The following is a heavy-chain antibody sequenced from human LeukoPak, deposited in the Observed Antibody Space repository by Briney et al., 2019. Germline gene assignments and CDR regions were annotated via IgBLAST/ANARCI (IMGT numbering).Heavy chain of an antibody. CDR2: IYTSGST. D-gene: IGHD6-6*01. CDR3: ARLGIAARTFDY. Sequence: SQTLSLTCTVSGGSISSGSYYWSWIRQPAGKGLEWIGRIYTSGSTNYNPSLKSRVTISVDTSKNQFSLKLSSVTAADTAVYYCARLGIAARTFDYWGQGTLVTVSS. CDR1: GGSISSGSYY. V-gene: IGHV4-61*02. J-gene: IGHJ4*02.